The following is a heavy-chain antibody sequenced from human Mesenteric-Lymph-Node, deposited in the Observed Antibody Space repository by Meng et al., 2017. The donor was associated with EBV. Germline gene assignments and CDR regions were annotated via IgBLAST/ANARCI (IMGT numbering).Heavy chain of an antibody. J-gene: IGHJ4*02. CDR3: AKENGVGKQWPETY. Sequence: VQLVESGXVVIEPGGXLRRSCAASGFTVSTNYMSWVRQAPGKGVEWVAVISYDGSNKYYADSVKGRFTISRDNSKKTLYLQMNSLRPGDTAVYYCAKENGVGKQWPETYWGQGTLVTVSS. CDR1: GFTVSTNY. D-gene: IGHD6-19*01. CDR2: ISYDGSNK. V-gene: IGHV3-30*18.